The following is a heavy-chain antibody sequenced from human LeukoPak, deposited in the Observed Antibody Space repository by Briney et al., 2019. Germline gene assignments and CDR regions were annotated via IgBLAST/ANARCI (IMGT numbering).Heavy chain of an antibody. D-gene: IGHD6-19*01. V-gene: IGHV1-46*01. CDR3: ARDPIPGHSSGWTRRDY. CDR2: INPSGGST. CDR1: GYTFTSYY. Sequence: ASVKVSCKASGYTFTSYYMHWVRQAPGQGLEWMGLINPSGGSTSYAQTFQGRVTMTRDMSTSTVYMELSSLRSEDTAVYYCARDPIPGHSSGWTRRDYWGQGTLVTVSS. J-gene: IGHJ4*02.